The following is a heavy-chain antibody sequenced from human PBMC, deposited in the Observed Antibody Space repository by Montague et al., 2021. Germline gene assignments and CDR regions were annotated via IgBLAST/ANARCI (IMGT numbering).Heavy chain of an antibody. CDR2: INGFGTNT. CDR3: AKDSVSSWAAPYYYYMGV. CDR1: GFTFSLYA. V-gene: IGHV3-23*01. Sequence: SLRLSCAASGFTFSLYAMSWVRQAPGKGLEWVSRINGFGTNTYYADSVKGRFTISRDNSKNTLDLQMNSLRAEDTAVYYCAKDSVSSWAAPYYYYMGVWGKGTTVTVSS. D-gene: IGHD6-13*01. J-gene: IGHJ6*03.